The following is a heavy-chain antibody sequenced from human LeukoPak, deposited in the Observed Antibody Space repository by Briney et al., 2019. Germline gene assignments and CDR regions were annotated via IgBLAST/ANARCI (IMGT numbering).Heavy chain of an antibody. J-gene: IGHJ3*02. CDR3: ASSRGVAGAFDI. Sequence: ASVKVSCKASGGTFSSYAISWVRQAPGQGLEWMGIINPSGGSTSYAQKFQGRVTMTRDTSTSTVYMELSSLRSEDTAVYYCASSRGVAGAFDIWGQGTMVTVSS. CDR2: INPSGGST. CDR1: GGTFSSYA. D-gene: IGHD2-8*02. V-gene: IGHV1-46*01.